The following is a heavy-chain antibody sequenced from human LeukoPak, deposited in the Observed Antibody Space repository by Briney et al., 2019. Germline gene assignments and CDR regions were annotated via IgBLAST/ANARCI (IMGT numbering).Heavy chain of an antibody. D-gene: IGHD2-15*01. CDR1: GFTFSTYD. V-gene: IGHV3-13*04. CDR3: ARGDCSGGSCSSMDV. Sequence: GGSLRLSCAASGFTFSTYDMHWVRQATGKGLEWFSGINPAGDTYYPGSVKGRFTISREDAKNSFYLLMNSLRVGDTAVYYCARGDCSGGSCSSMDVWGQGTTVTVSS. CDR2: INPAGDT. J-gene: IGHJ6*02.